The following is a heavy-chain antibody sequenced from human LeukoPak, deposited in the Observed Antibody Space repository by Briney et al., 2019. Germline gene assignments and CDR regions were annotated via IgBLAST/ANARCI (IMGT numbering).Heavy chain of an antibody. D-gene: IGHD3-22*01. J-gene: IGHJ6*03. CDR2: ISYGGGKK. Sequence: PGGALRLSCAASGFTFSSYGMSWVRQAPGKGLEGVAVISYGGGKKYYADSVKGRFTLSRDNSKSTLYLQMNRLRAEDTAVYYCAKDLYYSYIIGYLRVFWCKGTTVPVSS. CDR3: AKDLYYSYIIGYLRVF. V-gene: IGHV3-33*06. CDR1: GFTFSSYG.